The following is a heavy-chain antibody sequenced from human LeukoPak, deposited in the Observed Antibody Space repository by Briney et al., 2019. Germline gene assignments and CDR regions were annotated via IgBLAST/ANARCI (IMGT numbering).Heavy chain of an antibody. CDR1: GFTFRSFA. V-gene: IGHV3-23*01. CDR3: AKEGGDGSGSYMNNWFDP. Sequence: GGPLRLSCAASGFTFRSFAMSWVRQAPGKGLEWVLAISGSGGSTYYADSVKGRFTISRDNSKNTLYLQMNSLRADDTAVYYCAKEGGDGSGSYMNNWFDPWGQGTLVTVSS. CDR2: ISGSGGST. D-gene: IGHD3-10*01. J-gene: IGHJ5*02.